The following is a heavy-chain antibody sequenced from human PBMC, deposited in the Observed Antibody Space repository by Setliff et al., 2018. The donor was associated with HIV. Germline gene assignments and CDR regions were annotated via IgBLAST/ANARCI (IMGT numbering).Heavy chain of an antibody. CDR3: ARVRGGTSRGFLDL. CDR1: GGSISNYY. Sequence: PSETLSLTCTVSGGSISNYYWSWIRQPPGKGLEYIGTLYYNGRTQYNPSLKSRVTISVDTSKNQFSLNLNSVTAADAAVYFCARVRGGTSRGFLDLWGQGTLVTVSS. V-gene: IGHV4-59*12. J-gene: IGHJ4*02. D-gene: IGHD3-10*01. CDR2: LYYNGRT.